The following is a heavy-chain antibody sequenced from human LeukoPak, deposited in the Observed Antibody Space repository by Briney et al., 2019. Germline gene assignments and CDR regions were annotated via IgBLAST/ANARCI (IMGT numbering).Heavy chain of an antibody. CDR3: AKLVTSATFY. D-gene: IGHD2-15*01. CDR2: IKQDGSEK. V-gene: IGHV3-7*03. J-gene: IGHJ4*02. CDR1: GFTFSSYW. Sequence: GGSLRLSCAASGFTFSSYWMSWVRQAPGKGLEWVANIKQDGSEKYYVDSVKGRFTISRDNSKNTLYLQMNSLRAEDTAVYYCAKLVTSATFYWGQGTLVTVSS.